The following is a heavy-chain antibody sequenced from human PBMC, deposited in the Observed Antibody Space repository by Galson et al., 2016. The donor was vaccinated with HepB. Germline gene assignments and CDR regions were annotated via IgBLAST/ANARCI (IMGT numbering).Heavy chain of an antibody. Sequence: PALVKPPQTLTLTCSFSGFSLSTRGVGVAWIRQPPGKALEWLALIYWDDDKRYSPSLNSRLTITKDTSKNQVVLTVTNMDTVDTGTYYCAQTGRGSPGSGSYYNVLYWGQGTQVTVSS. CDR1: GFSLSTRGVG. J-gene: IGHJ4*02. CDR3: AQTGRGSPGSGSYYNVLY. CDR2: IYWDDDK. D-gene: IGHD3-10*01. V-gene: IGHV2-5*02.